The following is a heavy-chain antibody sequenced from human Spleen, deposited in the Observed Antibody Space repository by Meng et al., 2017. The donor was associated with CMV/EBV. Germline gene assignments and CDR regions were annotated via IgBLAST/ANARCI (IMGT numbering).Heavy chain of an antibody. CDR1: GYTFTSYD. J-gene: IGHJ4*02. CDR3: ARGFLSSIAASTHFDY. Sequence: GYTFTSYDINWVRQATGQGLEWMGWMNPNSGNTGYAQKFQGRVTMTRNTSISTAYMELSSLRSEDTAVYYCARGFLSSIAASTHFDYWGQGTLVTVSS. CDR2: MNPNSGNT. D-gene: IGHD6-6*01. V-gene: IGHV1-8*01.